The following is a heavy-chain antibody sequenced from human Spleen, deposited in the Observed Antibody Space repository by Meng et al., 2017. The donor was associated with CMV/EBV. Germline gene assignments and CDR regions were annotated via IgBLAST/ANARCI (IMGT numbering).Heavy chain of an antibody. CDR2: INHSGST. V-gene: IGHV4-34*01. J-gene: IGHJ4*02. CDR1: GGSFSGYY. CDR3: ARVPGTEDPVIDY. Sequence: QRPEPGPGLVKPSETLSLTCAVYGGSFSGYYWSWIRQPPGKGLEWIGEINHSGSTNYNPSLKSRVTISVDTSKNQFSLKLSSVTAADTAVYYCARVPGTEDPVIDYWGQGTLVTVSS. D-gene: IGHD3-10*01.